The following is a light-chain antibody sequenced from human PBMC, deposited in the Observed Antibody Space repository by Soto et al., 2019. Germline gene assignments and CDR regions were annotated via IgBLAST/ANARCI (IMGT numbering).Light chain of an antibody. J-gene: IGKJ1*01. Sequence: EIVLTQSPGTLSLSPGERATLSCRASQSVSSSYLAWYQQKPGQAPRLLIYAASYRATGVPDRFSGSESGTDFTLTISRLEPEDFAVYFCQQYGDSPWTFGQGTKVESK. CDR3: QQYGDSPWT. CDR2: AAS. V-gene: IGKV3-20*01. CDR1: QSVSSSY.